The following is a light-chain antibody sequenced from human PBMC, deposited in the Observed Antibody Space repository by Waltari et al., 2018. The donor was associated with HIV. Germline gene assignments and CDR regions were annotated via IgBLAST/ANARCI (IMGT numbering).Light chain of an antibody. Sequence: QTVVTQEPSFSVSPGGTVTPTCGLSSGSVTSIYYPSWNQQTPGQAPRTLITNTNTRSSGVPDRFSGSILGNRAALTITGAQADDESAYYCLLYMGSGVWVFGGGTKLTVL. J-gene: IGLJ3*02. CDR3: LLYMGSGVWV. CDR2: NTN. V-gene: IGLV8-61*01. CDR1: SGSVTSIYY.